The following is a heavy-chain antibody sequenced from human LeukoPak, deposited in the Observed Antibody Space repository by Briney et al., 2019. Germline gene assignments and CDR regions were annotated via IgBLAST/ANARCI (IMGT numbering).Heavy chain of an antibody. CDR1: GGSISSGGYY. CDR3: ARVVAAAGGLRAFDI. D-gene: IGHD6-13*01. J-gene: IGHJ3*02. CDR2: IYHSGST. Sequence: SETLSLTCTVSGGSISSGGYYWSWIRQPPGKGLEWIGYIYHSGSTYYNPSLKSRVTISVDRSKNQFSLKLSSVTAADTAVYYCARVVAAAGGLRAFDIWGQGTMVTVSS. V-gene: IGHV4-30-2*01.